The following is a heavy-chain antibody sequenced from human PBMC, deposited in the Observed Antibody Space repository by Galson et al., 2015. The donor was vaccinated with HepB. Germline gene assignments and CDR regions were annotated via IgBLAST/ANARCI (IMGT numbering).Heavy chain of an antibody. J-gene: IGHJ1*01. CDR1: GFTFSSYG. CDR2: IWYDGSNK. CDR3: AKENADSSGYDFDYGFQERYFQH. Sequence: SLRLSCAASGFTFSSYGMHWVRQAPGKGLEWVAVIWYDGSNKYYADSVKGRFTISRDNSKNTLYLQMNSLRAEDTAVYYCAKENADSSGYDFDYGFQERYFQHWGQGTLVTVSS. D-gene: IGHD3-22*01. V-gene: IGHV3-33*06.